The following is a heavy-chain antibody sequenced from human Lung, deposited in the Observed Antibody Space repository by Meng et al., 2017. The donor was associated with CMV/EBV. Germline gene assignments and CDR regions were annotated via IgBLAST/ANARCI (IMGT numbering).Heavy chain of an antibody. J-gene: IGHJ4*02. V-gene: IGHV3-23*01. Sequence: GESLKISCAASGFTFSSYVMTWVRQAPGKGLEWVSSISGSDSSTNYADSVKGRFTISRDNSKNTLYVQMNSLTAEDTAVYYCAKGMGAAIYYFDYWGQGTLVTVSS. D-gene: IGHD3-16*01. CDR3: AKGMGAAIYYFDY. CDR1: GFTFSSYV. CDR2: ISGSDSST.